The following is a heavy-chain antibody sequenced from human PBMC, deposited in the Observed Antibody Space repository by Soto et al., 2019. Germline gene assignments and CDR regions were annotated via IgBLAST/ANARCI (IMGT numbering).Heavy chain of an antibody. D-gene: IGHD2-15*01. J-gene: IGHJ4*02. Sequence: SETLSLTCTVSGGSISSYYWSWIRQPPGKGLEWIGYIYYSGSTNYNPSLKSRVTVSVDTSKNQFSLKLSSVTAADTAVYYCARHSSGGDYVGYWGQGTLVTVSS. V-gene: IGHV4-59*08. CDR3: ARHSSGGDYVGY. CDR1: GGSISSYY. CDR2: IYYSGST.